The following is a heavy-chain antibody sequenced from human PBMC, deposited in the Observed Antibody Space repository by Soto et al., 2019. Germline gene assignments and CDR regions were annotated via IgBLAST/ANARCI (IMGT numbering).Heavy chain of an antibody. CDR1: GFAFTYYA. CDR2: VSASGSKT. CDR3: AKDYGDYAGYDGFDV. J-gene: IGHJ3*01. Sequence: GGSLRLSCAASGFAFTYYAMSWVRQAPGGGLEWVSSVSASGSKTRYADSVKGRFTISRDNSKNTVHLQMNSLRAEDSATYFCAKDYGDYAGYDGFDVWGHGTMVTVSS. V-gene: IGHV3-23*01. D-gene: IGHD4-17*01.